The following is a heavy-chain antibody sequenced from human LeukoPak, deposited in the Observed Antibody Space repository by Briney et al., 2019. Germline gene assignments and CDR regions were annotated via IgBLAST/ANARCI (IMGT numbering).Heavy chain of an antibody. CDR3: ARDREGYIPND. CDR2: INSDGSST. CDR1: GFTFSSYW. Sequence: GGSLRLSCAASGFTFSSYWMHWVRQAPGKGLVWVSRINSDGSSTSYADSVKGRFTISRDNAKNTLYLQMDSLRAEDTAVYYCARDREGYIPNDWGQGTLVTVSS. J-gene: IGHJ4*02. D-gene: IGHD6-13*01. V-gene: IGHV3-74*01.